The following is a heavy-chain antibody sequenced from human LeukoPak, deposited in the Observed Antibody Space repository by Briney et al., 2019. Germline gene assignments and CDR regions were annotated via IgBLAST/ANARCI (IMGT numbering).Heavy chain of an antibody. CDR2: IIPSFGTA. V-gene: IGHV1-69*01. D-gene: IGHD3-22*01. Sequence: ASVKVSCKASRGTFSRYAISWVRQAPGQRLEWMGGIIPSFGTADSTQTFQGRVTIPADESRSTAYMELSSLRSEDTDVYYCARNHRGEVYYYYDSSGPECDYFDYWGEGTLVTVSS. CDR3: ARNHRGEVYYYYDSSGPECDYFDY. J-gene: IGHJ4*02. CDR1: RGTFSRYA.